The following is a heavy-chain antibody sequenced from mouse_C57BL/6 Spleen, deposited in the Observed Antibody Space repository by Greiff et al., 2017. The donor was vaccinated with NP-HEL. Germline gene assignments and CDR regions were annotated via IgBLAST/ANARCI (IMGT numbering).Heavy chain of an antibody. CDR1: GYTFTSYW. D-gene: IGHD1-1*01. CDR3: ARDYGSSYLFAY. V-gene: IGHV1-64*01. CDR2: IHPNSGST. J-gene: IGHJ3*01. Sequence: QVQLQQPGAELVKPGASVKLSCKASGYTFTSYWMHWVKQRPGQGLEWIGMIHPNSGSTYYNEKFKSKATLTVDKSSSTAYMQLSSLTSEDSAVYYCARDYGSSYLFAYWGQGTLVTVSA.